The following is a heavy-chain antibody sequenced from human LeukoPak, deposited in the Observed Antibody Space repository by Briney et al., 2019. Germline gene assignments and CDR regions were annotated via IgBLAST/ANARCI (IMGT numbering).Heavy chain of an antibody. Sequence: SETLSLTCAVSGGSISSGGYAWSWIRQPPGKGLEWIGYIYHSGSTYYNPSLKSRVILSVDSSKSQFSLRLNSVTAADTAVYYCARDDGNGGDCHYWGQGTLVTVSS. CDR1: GGSISSGGYA. V-gene: IGHV4-30-2*01. CDR2: IYHSGST. J-gene: IGHJ4*02. CDR3: ARDDGNGGDCHY. D-gene: IGHD2-21*02.